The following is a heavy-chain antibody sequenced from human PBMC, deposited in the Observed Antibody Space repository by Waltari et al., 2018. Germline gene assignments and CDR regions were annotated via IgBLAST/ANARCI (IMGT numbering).Heavy chain of an antibody. V-gene: IGHV4-34*01. CDR1: GGSFSGYY. Sequence: QVQLQQWGAGLLKPSETLSLTCAVYGGSFSGYYWSWIRQPPGKGLEWIGEINHSGSTNYNPSLKSRVTISVDTSKNQFSLKLSSVTAADTAVYYCARGPYYGCWFDPWGQGTLVTVSS. J-gene: IGHJ5*02. CDR2: INHSGST. D-gene: IGHD1-26*01. CDR3: ARGPYYGCWFDP.